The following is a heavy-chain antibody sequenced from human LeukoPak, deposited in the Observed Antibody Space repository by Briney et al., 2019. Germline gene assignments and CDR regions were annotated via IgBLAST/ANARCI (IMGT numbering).Heavy chain of an antibody. CDR3: AKVVYGLGSHDKTDY. CDR1: GFTFSTFG. CDR2: IRYDGTYK. D-gene: IGHD3-10*01. Sequence: GGSLRLSCAASGFTFSTFGMHWVRQAPGKGLEWVAYIRYDGTYKPYADSVKGRFTISRDNSKNTLYLQMNSLRGEDTAVYYCAKVVYGLGSHDKTDYWRQGTLVTVSS. J-gene: IGHJ4*02. V-gene: IGHV3-30*02.